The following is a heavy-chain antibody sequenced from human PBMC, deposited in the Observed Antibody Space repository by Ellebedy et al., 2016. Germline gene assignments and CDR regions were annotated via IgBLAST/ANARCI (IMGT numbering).Heavy chain of an antibody. CDR2: IYYSGST. CDR3: ARVGGSGTYYNSYYYYYYMDV. CDR1: VGSIGSNY. D-gene: IGHD3-10*01. Sequence: SETLSLTXTVSVGSIGSNYWSWIRQPPGKGLEWIGHIYYSGSTNYNPSLKSRVTISVDTSKNQFSLKLTSVTAADTAVYYCARVGGSGTYYNSYYYYYYMDVWGKGTTVTVSS. V-gene: IGHV4-59*01. J-gene: IGHJ6*03.